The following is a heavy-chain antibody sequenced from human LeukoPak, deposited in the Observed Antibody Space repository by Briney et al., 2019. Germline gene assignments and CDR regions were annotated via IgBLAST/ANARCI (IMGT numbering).Heavy chain of an antibody. CDR3: AKQYDFWSGPDY. CDR2: MNQDGSET. J-gene: IGHJ4*02. CDR1: GFTFSRYW. V-gene: IGHV3-7*05. D-gene: IGHD3-3*01. Sequence: GGSLRLSCAASGFTFSRYWMTWVRQAPGKGLEWVASMNQDGSETYYVDSVKGRFTISRDNSKNTLYLQMNSLRVEDTAVYYCAKQYDFWSGPDYWGQGTLVTVSS.